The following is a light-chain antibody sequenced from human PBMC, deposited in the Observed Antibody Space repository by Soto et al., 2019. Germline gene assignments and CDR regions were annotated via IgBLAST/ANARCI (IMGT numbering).Light chain of an antibody. CDR1: QSVSSY. CDR2: DAS. CDR3: QQRSNWPT. J-gene: IGKJ1*01. Sequence: EIVLTQSPATLSLSPGERATLSCRASQSVSSYLAWYQQKPGQAPSVLIYDASNRTTGIPARFSGSGSGTDFTLTISSLEPEDFAVYYCQQRSNWPTFGQGTKVEIK. V-gene: IGKV3-11*01.